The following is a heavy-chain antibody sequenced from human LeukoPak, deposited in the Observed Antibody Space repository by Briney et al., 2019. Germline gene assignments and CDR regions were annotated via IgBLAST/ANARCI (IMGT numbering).Heavy chain of an antibody. CDR3: AKDDAWLRFGE. J-gene: IGHJ4*02. CDR1: GGSISSSSYY. V-gene: IGHV3-23*01. Sequence: PSETLSLTCTVSGGSISSSSYYWGWIRQPPGKGLEWVSSISGSGGSTYYADSVKGRFTISRDNSKNTVYLEVISLTDEDTAVYYCAKDDAWLRFGEWSQGTLVTVSS. CDR2: ISGSGGST. D-gene: IGHD3-10*01.